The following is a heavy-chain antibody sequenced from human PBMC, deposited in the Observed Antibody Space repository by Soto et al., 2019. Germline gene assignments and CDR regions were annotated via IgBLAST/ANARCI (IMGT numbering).Heavy chain of an antibody. CDR3: AGSTYYYYGMDV. Sequence: EVQLVESGGGLVQPGGSLRLSCAASGFTFSTYWMHWVRQAPGKGLMWVSRINSDGSSTSYADSVKGRFTISRDNAKNTLYLKMNSLRAEDTAVYYCAGSTYYYYGMDVWGQGTTVTVSS. CDR2: INSDGSST. CDR1: GFTFSTYW. V-gene: IGHV3-74*01. D-gene: IGHD2-2*01. J-gene: IGHJ6*02.